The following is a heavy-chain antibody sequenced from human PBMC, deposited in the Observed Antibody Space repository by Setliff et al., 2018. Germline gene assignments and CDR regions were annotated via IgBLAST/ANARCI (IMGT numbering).Heavy chain of an antibody. CDR1: GFTFSSYS. J-gene: IGHJ3*02. D-gene: IGHD6-19*01. V-gene: IGHV3-48*01. CDR2: ISSSSSTI. CDR3: ARGGEWLVPHAFDI. Sequence: HPGGPLRLSCAASGFTFSSYSMNWVRQAPGKGLEWVSYISSSSSTIYYADSVKGRFTISRDNAKNSLYLQMNSLRAEDTAVYYCARGGEWLVPHAFDIWGQGTMVTVSS.